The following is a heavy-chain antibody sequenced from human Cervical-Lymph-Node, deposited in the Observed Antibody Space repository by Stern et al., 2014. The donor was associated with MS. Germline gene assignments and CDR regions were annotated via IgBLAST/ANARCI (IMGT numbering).Heavy chain of an antibody. CDR2: FWYEENKT. J-gene: IGHJ6*02. Sequence: VHLVESGGGVVQPGRSLRLACATAGFTFSYYGMAWGPQAPGKGLGWGGLFWYEENKTYYTDSVKGRFTISRDTSKNTLYLQMDNLRAEDTAVYYCARDSRDYLNYYGLDVWGQGTTVTVS. D-gene: IGHD4-17*01. V-gene: IGHV3-33*01. CDR3: ARDSRDYLNYYGLDV. CDR1: GFTFSYYG.